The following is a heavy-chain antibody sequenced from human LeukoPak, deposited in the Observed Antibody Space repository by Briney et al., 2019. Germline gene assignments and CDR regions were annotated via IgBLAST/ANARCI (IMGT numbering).Heavy chain of an antibody. Sequence: PSETLSLTCTVSGDSLSDYYWNWIRQAPGKGLEWIGYVYYTGSTNYNPSLKSRVTISVETSKNQFSLKLKSVTAADTAVYYCARGGYYGSGNDFRFDPWGQGTLVTVSS. J-gene: IGHJ5*02. D-gene: IGHD3-10*01. CDR1: GDSLSDYY. CDR3: ARGGYYGSGNDFRFDP. CDR2: VYYTGST. V-gene: IGHV4-59*01.